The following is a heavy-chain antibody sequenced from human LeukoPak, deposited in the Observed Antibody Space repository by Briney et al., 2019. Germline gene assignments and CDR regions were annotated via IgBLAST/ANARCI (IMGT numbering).Heavy chain of an antibody. D-gene: IGHD5-12*01. Sequence: ASVKVSCKASGFTFTSSAMQWVRQARGQRLEWIGWIVIGSGNTNYAQKFQERVTITRDMSTSTAYMELSSLRSEDTAVYYCAAWLLHDHYYYMDVWGKGTTVTISS. CDR1: GFTFTSSA. V-gene: IGHV1-58*02. J-gene: IGHJ6*03. CDR2: IVIGSGNT. CDR3: AAWLLHDHYYYMDV.